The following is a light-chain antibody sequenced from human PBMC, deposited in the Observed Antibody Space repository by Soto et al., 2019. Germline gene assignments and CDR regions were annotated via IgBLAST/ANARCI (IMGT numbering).Light chain of an antibody. Sequence: VMTQSPATLSVSTGARATLSCRASQSVSTNLAWYQQRPGQAPSLIISGAYTRATGIPARFSGSGSGTECTLTISSLQSEDWAIYYCQQFNKWPRTFGQGTQGGYQ. V-gene: IGKV3-15*01. J-gene: IGKJ1*01. CDR2: GAY. CDR3: QQFNKWPRT. CDR1: QSVSTN.